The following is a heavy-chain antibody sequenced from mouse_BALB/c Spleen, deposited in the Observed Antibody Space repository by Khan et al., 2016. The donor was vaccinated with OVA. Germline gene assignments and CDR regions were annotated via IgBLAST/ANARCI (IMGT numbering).Heavy chain of an antibody. CDR2: INPSTGYT. CDR3: ARRGLRWDFDY. V-gene: IGHV1-7*01. CDR1: GYTFINYW. D-gene: IGHD1-1*01. J-gene: IGHJ2*01. Sequence: QMQLEESGAELAKPGASVKMSCKASGYTFINYWILWVKQRPGQGLEWIGHINPSTGYTEYNQNFKDKATLTADKSSSTAYMQLSSLTSEDSAVYYCARRGLRWDFDYWGQGTTLTVSS.